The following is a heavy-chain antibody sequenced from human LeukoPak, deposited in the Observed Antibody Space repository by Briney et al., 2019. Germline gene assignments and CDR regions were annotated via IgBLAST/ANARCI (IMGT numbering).Heavy chain of an antibody. CDR3: ARSQGLYGAADY. V-gene: IGHV5-51*01. CDR1: GYTFSDYW. Sequence: KGGESLKISCKASGYTFSDYWIGWVRQMPGQGLEWMGIVYPGDSDTRYSPSFQGHVTISADKSINTAYLQWSGLQASDNAIYFCARSQGLYGAADYWGQGTLVTVSS. D-gene: IGHD2-2*02. J-gene: IGHJ4*02. CDR2: VYPGDSDT.